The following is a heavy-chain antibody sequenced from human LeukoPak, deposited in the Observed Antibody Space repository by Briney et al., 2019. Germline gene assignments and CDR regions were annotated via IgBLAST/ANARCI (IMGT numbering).Heavy chain of an antibody. CDR1: AFTVSSTY. CDR3: ASIRGGYYFDY. Sequence: PGGSLRLSCAASAFTVSSTYMNWVRQAPGKGLEWVSVIYSGGSTYYADSVKGRFTISRDNAKNSLYLQMNGLRAEDTAVYYCASIRGGYYFDYWGQGTLVTVSS. J-gene: IGHJ4*02. CDR2: IYSGGST. V-gene: IGHV3-53*01. D-gene: IGHD3-16*01.